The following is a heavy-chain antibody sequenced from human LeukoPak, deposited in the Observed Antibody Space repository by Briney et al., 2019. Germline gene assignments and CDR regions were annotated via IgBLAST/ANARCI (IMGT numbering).Heavy chain of an antibody. CDR2: INHSGST. Sequence: MSSETLSLTCAVYGGSFSGYYWSWIRQPPGKGLEWIGEINHSGSTNYNPSLKSRVTISVDTSKNQFSLKLSSVTAADTAVYYCARDGYAPHWGQGTLVTVSS. CDR1: GGSFSGYY. D-gene: IGHD5-12*01. CDR3: ARDGYAPH. V-gene: IGHV4-34*01. J-gene: IGHJ4*02.